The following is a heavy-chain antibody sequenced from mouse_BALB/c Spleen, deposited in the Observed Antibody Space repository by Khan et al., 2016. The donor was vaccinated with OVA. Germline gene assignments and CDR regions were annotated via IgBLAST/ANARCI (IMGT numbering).Heavy chain of an antibody. D-gene: IGHD2-14*01. CDR1: GYAFSSYW. J-gene: IGHJ3*01. CDR2: IYPGDGDT. Sequence: VELVESGAELVRPGSSVKISCTASGYAFSSYWMNWVKQRPGQGLEWIGQIYPGDGDTKYNGKFKGQVTLTADTSSSTAYMQLSRLTSEESAVYFRARSEYDYFAYWGQGTLVTVSA. CDR3: ARSEYDYFAY. V-gene: IGHV1-80*01.